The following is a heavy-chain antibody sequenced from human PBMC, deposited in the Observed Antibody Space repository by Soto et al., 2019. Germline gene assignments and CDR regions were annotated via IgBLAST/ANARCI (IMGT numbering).Heavy chain of an antibody. CDR3: TTARHCSADACPAAE. J-gene: IGHJ4*02. D-gene: IGHD6-19*01. CDR1: GFPLTSSG. Sequence: EVQLLESGGGLVQPGGSLRLSCAASGFPLTSSGFLWVRQPPGEGLEWVSAIGPNPVNTNYRDSVRGRFTISRDNSRNTVFLQMSALRAEDTALYYCTTARHCSADACPAAEWGQGTLITVSS. V-gene: IGHV3-23*01. CDR2: IGPNPVNT.